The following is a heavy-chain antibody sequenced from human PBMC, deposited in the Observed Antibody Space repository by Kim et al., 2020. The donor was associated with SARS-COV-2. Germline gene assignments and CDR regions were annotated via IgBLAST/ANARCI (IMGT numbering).Heavy chain of an antibody. V-gene: IGHV3-73*01. J-gene: IGHJ5*02. Sequence: ASLKGRFTISRDDSKNTAYLQMNSLKTEDTAVYYCTRPDYGDYQGDWFDPWGQGTLVTVSS. D-gene: IGHD4-17*01. CDR3: TRPDYGDYQGDWFDP.